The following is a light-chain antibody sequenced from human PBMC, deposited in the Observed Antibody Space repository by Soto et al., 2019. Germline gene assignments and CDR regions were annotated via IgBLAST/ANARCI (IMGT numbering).Light chain of an antibody. CDR2: ATS. J-gene: IGKJ1*01. CDR1: QSVTNS. Sequence: EIVLTQSPATLSLSPGETATLSCRASQSVTNSLAWYQQKPGQAPRLLIFATSHRATDIPTRFSGSGSETDFTLTISSLEPEDIATYYCQQYSSYSAWTFGEGTKVEIK. CDR3: QQYSSYSAWT. V-gene: IGKV3-11*01.